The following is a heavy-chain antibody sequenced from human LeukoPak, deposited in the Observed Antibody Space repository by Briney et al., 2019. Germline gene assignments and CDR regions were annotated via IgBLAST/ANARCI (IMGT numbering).Heavy chain of an antibody. J-gene: IGHJ5*02. Sequence: SETLSLTCAVYGGSFSGYYWSWIRQPPGKGLEWIGEINHSGSTNYNPSLKSRVTISVDTSKNQFSLTLSSVTAADTAVYYCARGARFSRAARRGGFDPWGQGTLVTVSS. CDR3: ARGARFSRAARRGGFDP. CDR1: GGSFSGYY. CDR2: INHSGST. V-gene: IGHV4-34*01. D-gene: IGHD6-25*01.